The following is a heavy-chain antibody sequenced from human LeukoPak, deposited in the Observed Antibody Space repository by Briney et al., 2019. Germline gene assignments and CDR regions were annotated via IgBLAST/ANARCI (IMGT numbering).Heavy chain of an antibody. V-gene: IGHV3-23*01. D-gene: IGHD2-15*01. Sequence: GGSLRLSCAASGFTFDDYGMSWVRQAPGKGLEWVSGITASGDRTFYGDSVRGRFTMSRDNSKNTVYLQMNSLRVDDTAVYYCARRDIVVVVSASDYWRQGRLVSVSS. CDR1: GFTFDDYG. CDR3: ARRDIVVVVSASDY. CDR2: ITASGDRT. J-gene: IGHJ4*02.